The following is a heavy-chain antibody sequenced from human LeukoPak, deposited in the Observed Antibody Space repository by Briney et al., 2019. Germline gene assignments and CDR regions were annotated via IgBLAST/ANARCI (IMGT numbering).Heavy chain of an antibody. D-gene: IGHD4-17*01. CDR3: ARDPTTVTTAPPYYFDY. J-gene: IGHJ4*02. V-gene: IGHV3-48*04. Sequence: GGSLRLSCAASGFTFSSYSMNWVRQAPGKGLEWVSYISSSSTTIYYADSVKGRFTISRDNAKNSLYLQMNSLRAEDTAVYYCARDPTTVTTAPPYYFDYWGQGTLVSVSS. CDR2: ISSSSTTI. CDR1: GFTFSSYS.